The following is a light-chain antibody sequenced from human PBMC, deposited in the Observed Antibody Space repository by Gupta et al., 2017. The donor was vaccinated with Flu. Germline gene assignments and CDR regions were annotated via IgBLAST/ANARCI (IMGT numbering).Light chain of an antibody. J-gene: IGKJ5*01. CDR1: QSLLYSDGYNF. V-gene: IGKV2-28*01. CDR3: MQALRTPIT. Sequence: ISGRSSQSLLYSDGYNFLDWYLQRPGQSPQLLIYLGSNRASGVPDRFSGSGAGTDFTLKISRVEAEDVGVYYCMQALRTPITFGQGTRLEIK. CDR2: LGS.